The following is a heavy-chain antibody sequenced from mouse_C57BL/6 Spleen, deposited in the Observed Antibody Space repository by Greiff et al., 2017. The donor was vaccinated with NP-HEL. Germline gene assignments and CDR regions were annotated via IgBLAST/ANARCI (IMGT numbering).Heavy chain of an antibody. CDR1: GSTFTSYW. Sequence: VQLQQPGAELVKPGASVKLSCKASGSTFTSYWMQWVKQRPGQGLEWIGEIDPSDSYTNYNQKFKGKATLTVDTSSSTAYMQLSSLTSEDSAVYYCARSYYSHYFDYWGQGTTLTVSS. J-gene: IGHJ2*01. CDR2: IDPSDSYT. D-gene: IGHD2-12*01. CDR3: ARSYYSHYFDY. V-gene: IGHV1-50*01.